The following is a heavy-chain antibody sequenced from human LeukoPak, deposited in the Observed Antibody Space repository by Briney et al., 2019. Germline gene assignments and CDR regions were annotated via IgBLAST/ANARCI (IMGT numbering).Heavy chain of an antibody. D-gene: IGHD3-9*01. Sequence: GGSLRLSCAASGFTFSGYWMSWVRQAQGKGLEWVANIKQDGSEKYYVDSVKGRFTISRDNAKNSLYLQMNSLRAEDTAVYYCARDRSSDILTGYYGYWGQGTLVTVSS. CDR1: GFTFSGYW. V-gene: IGHV3-7*01. CDR2: IKQDGSEK. CDR3: ARDRSSDILTGYYGY. J-gene: IGHJ4*02.